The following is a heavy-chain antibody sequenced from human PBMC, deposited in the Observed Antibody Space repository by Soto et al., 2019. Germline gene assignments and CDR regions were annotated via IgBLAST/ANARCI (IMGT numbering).Heavy chain of an antibody. D-gene: IGHD3-22*01. CDR3: ARGEYYYDSSGPAPGGAFDI. CDR1: GGSFSSYA. Sequence: QVQLVQSGAEVKKPGSSVRVSCKACGGSFSSYAISWVRQAPGQGLEWMGGIIPIFGTANYAQKFQGRVTITADKSTSTAYMELSSLRSEDTAVYYCARGEYYYDSSGPAPGGAFDIWGQGTMVTVSS. J-gene: IGHJ3*02. CDR2: IIPIFGTA. V-gene: IGHV1-69*06.